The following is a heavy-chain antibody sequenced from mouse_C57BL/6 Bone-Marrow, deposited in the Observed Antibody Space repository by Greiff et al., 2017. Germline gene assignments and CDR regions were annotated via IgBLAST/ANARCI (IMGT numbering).Heavy chain of an antibody. CDR1: GFSFTDYY. CDR2: IRNKANGYTT. Sequence: EVKLVESGGGLVQPGGSLSLSCAASGFSFTDYYMSWVRQPPGKALEWLGFIRNKANGYTTEYSASVKGRFTISRDNSKSILYLQMNALRAEDSATYYCARSTKDYWGQGTSVTVSS. V-gene: IGHV7-3*01. CDR3: ARSTKDY. J-gene: IGHJ4*01.